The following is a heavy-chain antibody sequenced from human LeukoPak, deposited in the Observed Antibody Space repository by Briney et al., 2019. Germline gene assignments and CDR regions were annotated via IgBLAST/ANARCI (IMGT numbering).Heavy chain of an antibody. D-gene: IGHD2-2*01. CDR3: ARDGDYLLLSARYYMDV. Sequence: ASVKVSCKASGYTFTSYAMHWVRQAPGQRLEWMGWINAGNGNTKYSQEFQGRVTITRDTSASTAYMELSSLRSEDMAVYYCARDGDYLLLSARYYMDVWGKGTTLTISS. CDR2: INAGNGNT. CDR1: GYTFTSYA. V-gene: IGHV1-3*03. J-gene: IGHJ6*03.